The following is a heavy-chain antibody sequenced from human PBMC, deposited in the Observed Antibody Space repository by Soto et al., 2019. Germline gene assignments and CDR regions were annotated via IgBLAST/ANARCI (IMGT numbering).Heavy chain of an antibody. CDR1: GYTFTSYG. V-gene: IGHV1-18*01. Sequence: QVQLVQSGAEVKKPGASVKVSCKASGYTFTSYGISWVRQAPGQGLEWMGWISAYNGNTNYAQKLQGRVTMTTDTTTSTAYMEMRSLRSDDTAVYYCARDGYYDSSGYRSDFDYWGQGTLVAVSS. J-gene: IGHJ4*02. D-gene: IGHD3-22*01. CDR2: ISAYNGNT. CDR3: ARDGYYDSSGYRSDFDY.